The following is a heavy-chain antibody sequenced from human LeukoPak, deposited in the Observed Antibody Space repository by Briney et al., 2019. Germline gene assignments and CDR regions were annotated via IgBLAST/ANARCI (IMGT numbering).Heavy chain of an antibody. J-gene: IGHJ6*03. CDR3: ARDVDTAMVNYMDV. D-gene: IGHD5-18*01. Sequence: ASVKVSCKASGYTFTGYYMHWVRQAPGQGLEWMGWINPNSGGTNYAQKFQGRVTMTRDTSISTAYMELSRLRSDDTAVYYCARDVDTAMVNYMDVWGKGTTVTASS. CDR2: INPNSGGT. V-gene: IGHV1-2*02. CDR1: GYTFTGYY.